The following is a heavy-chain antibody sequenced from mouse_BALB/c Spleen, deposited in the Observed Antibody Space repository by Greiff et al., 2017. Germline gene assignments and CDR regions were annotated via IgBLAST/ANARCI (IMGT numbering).Heavy chain of an antibody. CDR1: GYTFSSYW. V-gene: IGHV1-9*01. D-gene: IGHD2-3*01. CDR3: ARGGLLGYFDV. Sequence: QVQLQQSGAELMKPGASVKISCKATGYTFSSYWIEWVKQRPGHGLEWIGEILPGSGSTNYNEKFKGKATFTADTSSNTAYMQLSSLTSEDSAVYYCARGGLLGYFDVWGAGTTVTVSS. J-gene: IGHJ1*01. CDR2: ILPGSGST.